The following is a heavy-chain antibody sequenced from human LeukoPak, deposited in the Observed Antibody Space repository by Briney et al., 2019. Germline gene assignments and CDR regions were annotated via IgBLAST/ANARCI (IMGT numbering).Heavy chain of an antibody. J-gene: IGHJ4*02. CDR3: ARSRIAGLFDY. D-gene: IGHD2-15*01. CDR1: GGSVSSGSYY. V-gene: IGHV4-61*01. CDR2: IYYSGNT. Sequence: SETLSLTCTVSGGSVSSGSYYWSWIRQPPGKGLEWIGFIYYSGNTDYNSSLKSRVTISVVTSKNQFSLKLRSVTAADTAVYYCARSRIAGLFDYWGQETLVTVSS.